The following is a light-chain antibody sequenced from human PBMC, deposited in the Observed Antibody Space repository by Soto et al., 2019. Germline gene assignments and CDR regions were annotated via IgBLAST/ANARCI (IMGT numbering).Light chain of an antibody. CDR3: SSYTNINTLV. CDR1: SSDVGGYNY. V-gene: IGLV2-14*03. Sequence: QSALTQPASVSGSPGQSITISCSGTSSDVGGYNYVSWYQQHPGKAPKLMIFDVSNRPSGISNRFSGSKSGNTASLTISGLQAGDEADYYCSSYTNINTLVFGGGTKLTVL. CDR2: DVS. J-gene: IGLJ3*02.